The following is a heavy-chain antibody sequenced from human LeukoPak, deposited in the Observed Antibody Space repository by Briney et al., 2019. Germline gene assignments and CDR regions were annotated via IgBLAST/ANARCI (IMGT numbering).Heavy chain of an antibody. J-gene: IGHJ6*02. D-gene: IGHD4-11*01. V-gene: IGHV4-4*02. CDR2: IYHSGST. CDR3: ARMNSNYDYYYYGMDV. Sequence: SETLSLTCAVSGGSISSSNWWSWVRPPPGKGLEWIGEIYHSGSTNYNPSLKSRVTISVDKSKNQFSLKLSSVTAADTAVYYCARMNSNYDYYYYGMDVWGQGTTVTVSS. CDR1: GGSISSSNW.